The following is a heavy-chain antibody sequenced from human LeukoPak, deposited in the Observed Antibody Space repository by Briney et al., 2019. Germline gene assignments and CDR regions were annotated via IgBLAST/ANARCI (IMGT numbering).Heavy chain of an antibody. CDR3: LCKSGAFCPFCY. CDR2: NSLSGQT. CDR1: GGSFRSAIW. D-gene: IGHD2-15*01. V-gene: IGHV4/OR15-8*02. J-gene: IGHJ4*02. Sequence: SETLSLTCGVSGGSFRSAIWWSRVRQPPGQGLEWIGENSLSGQTNFNPSLNGRVTMSLVEYRNQLLLELEAEPGAYTAICCGLCKSGAFCPFCYWGQGTLVIVPP.